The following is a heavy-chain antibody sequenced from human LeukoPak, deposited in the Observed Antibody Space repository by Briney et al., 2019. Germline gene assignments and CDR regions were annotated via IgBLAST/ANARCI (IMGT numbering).Heavy chain of an antibody. CDR3: VKEVPTYGYFDY. CDR1: GFTFSNYA. CDR2: LNRGRT. D-gene: IGHD2-21*01. Sequence: GGSLRLSCVASGFTFSNYAMSWVRQAPGRGLEWIAALNRGRTFFQDSVRGRCTISRDNSKNTLYLQLNSLTGDDTAVYFCVKEVPTYGYFDYWGQGTLVTVSS. V-gene: IGHV3-23*01. J-gene: IGHJ4*02.